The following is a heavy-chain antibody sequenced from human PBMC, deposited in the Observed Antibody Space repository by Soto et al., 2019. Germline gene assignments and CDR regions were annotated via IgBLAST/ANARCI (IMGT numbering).Heavy chain of an antibody. CDR1: GGSFSGYY. Sequence: QVQLQQWGARLLKPSETLSLTCAVYGGSFSGYYWSWIRQPPGKGLEWIGEINHSGSTNYNPSLTSRVTISVDTSKNQFSLKLSSVTAADTAVYYCARVPTLEYYYGSGSSGTFDYWGQGTLVTVSS. V-gene: IGHV4-34*01. D-gene: IGHD3-10*01. CDR3: ARVPTLEYYYGSGSSGTFDY. J-gene: IGHJ4*02. CDR2: INHSGST.